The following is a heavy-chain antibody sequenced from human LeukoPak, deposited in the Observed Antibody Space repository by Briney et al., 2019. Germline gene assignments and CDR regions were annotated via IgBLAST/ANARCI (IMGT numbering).Heavy chain of an antibody. CDR1: GLNFSSRW. J-gene: IGHJ4*02. Sequence: GGSLRLSCAASGLNFSSRWMNWVRQAPGQGLEWVASIKEDGSEKHYVDSVKGRFTISRDNGKNSLYLQMNSLRAEDTAVYYCARDSGWRRFDFWGQGTLVTVSS. CDR3: ARDSGWRRFDF. V-gene: IGHV3-7*03. D-gene: IGHD6-25*01. CDR2: IKEDGSEK.